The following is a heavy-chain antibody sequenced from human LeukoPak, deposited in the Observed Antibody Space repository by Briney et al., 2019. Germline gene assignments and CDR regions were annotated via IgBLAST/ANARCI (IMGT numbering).Heavy chain of an antibody. D-gene: IGHD1-26*01. CDR1: GFTFSDYS. CDR3: ARVHGSYHFDY. V-gene: IGHV3-48*01. Sequence: GGSLRLSCAASGFTFSDYSMNWVRQAPGKGLERVSYITSSSSAIYYADSVKGRFTISRDNAKNSLYLQMNSLRAEDTAVYYCARVHGSYHFDYWGQGTLVTVSS. CDR2: ITSSSSAI. J-gene: IGHJ4*02.